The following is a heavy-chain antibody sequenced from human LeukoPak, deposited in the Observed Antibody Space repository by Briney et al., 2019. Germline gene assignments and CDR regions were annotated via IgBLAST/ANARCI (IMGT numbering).Heavy chain of an antibody. CDR2: MNPSGST. CDR3: ARGRQDVTMIVVVMTAVSYYLDV. D-gene: IGHD3-22*01. Sequence: SSETLSLTCAVYVGSFSGYYWTWIRQTPGKGLEWIGEMNPSGSTNYNPSLKSRVTISVDTSKNQFSLKLSSVTAADTAVYYCARGRQDVTMIVVVMTAVSYYLDVWGKGTTVTVS. CDR1: VGSFSGYY. J-gene: IGHJ6*03. V-gene: IGHV4-34*01.